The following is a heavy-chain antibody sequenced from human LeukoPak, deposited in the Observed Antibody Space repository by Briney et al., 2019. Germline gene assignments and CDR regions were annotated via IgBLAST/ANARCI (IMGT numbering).Heavy chain of an antibody. Sequence: GASVKVSCKASGYTFTGYYMHWVRQAPGQGREWMGIINPSGGSTSYAQKFQGRVTMTRDTSTSTVYMELSSLRSEDTAVYYCARIPVADTSFDYWGQGTLVTVSS. D-gene: IGHD6-19*01. V-gene: IGHV1-46*01. CDR3: ARIPVADTSFDY. CDR2: INPSGGST. J-gene: IGHJ4*02. CDR1: GYTFTGYY.